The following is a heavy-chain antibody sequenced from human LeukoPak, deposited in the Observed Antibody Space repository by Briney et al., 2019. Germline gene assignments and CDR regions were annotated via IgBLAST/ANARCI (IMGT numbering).Heavy chain of an antibody. CDR1: GFTFSSYG. V-gene: IGHV3-33*06. Sequence: PGGSLRLSCAASGFTFSSYGMHWVRQAPGKGLEWVAVIWYDGSNKYYADSVKGRFTISRDNSKNTLYLQMNSLRAEDTAVYYCAKSPGGNSDYFDYWGQGTLVTVSS. CDR2: IWYDGSNK. J-gene: IGHJ4*02. CDR3: AKSPGGNSDYFDY. D-gene: IGHD4-23*01.